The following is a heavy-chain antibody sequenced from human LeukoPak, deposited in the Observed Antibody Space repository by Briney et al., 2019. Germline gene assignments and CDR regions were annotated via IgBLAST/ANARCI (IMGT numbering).Heavy chain of an antibody. J-gene: IGHJ4*02. V-gene: IGHV3-21*01. CDR2: ISSSSSYI. CDR3: ARQGGDYYGSWSYFDDY. CDR1: GFTFSSYS. Sequence: GGSLRLSCAASGFTFSSYSMNWVRQAPGKGLEWVSSISSSSSYIYYADSVKGRFTISRDNAKNSLYLQMNSLRAEDTAVYYCARQGGDYYGSWSYFDDYWGQGTLVTVSS. D-gene: IGHD3-10*01.